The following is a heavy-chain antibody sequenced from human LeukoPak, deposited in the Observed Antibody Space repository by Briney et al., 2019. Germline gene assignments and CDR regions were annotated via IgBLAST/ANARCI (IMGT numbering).Heavy chain of an antibody. Sequence: PSETLSLTCTVSGGSISSYYWSWIRQPPGKGLEWIGYIYYSGSTNYNPSLKSRVTISVDTSKNQFSLKLSSVTAADTAVYYCARGADDFWSGYWINDYWGQGTLVTVSS. CDR2: IYYSGST. V-gene: IGHV4-59*01. J-gene: IGHJ4*02. CDR1: GGSISSYY. CDR3: ARGADDFWSGYWINDY. D-gene: IGHD3-3*01.